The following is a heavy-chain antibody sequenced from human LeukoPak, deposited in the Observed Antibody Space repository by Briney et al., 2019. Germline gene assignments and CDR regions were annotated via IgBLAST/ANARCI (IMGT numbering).Heavy chain of an antibody. CDR1: GFTYYYFP. CDR2: LSWSRGNI. J-gene: IGHJ3*02. V-gene: IGHV3-9*01. Sequence: PGGSLRLSCAASGFTYYYFPMLWQRPAPGKGLVGVSGLSWSRGNIGHADHVKGRFTISRDKAKISLYLHINSLRAQATVFYYYARDRRVTHSDAFDIWGQGTMVTVSS. CDR3: ARDRRVTHSDAFDI. D-gene: IGHD3-9*01.